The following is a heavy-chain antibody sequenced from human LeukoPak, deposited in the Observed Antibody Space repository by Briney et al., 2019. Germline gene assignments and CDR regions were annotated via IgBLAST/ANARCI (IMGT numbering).Heavy chain of an antibody. Sequence: GGSLRLSCAASGFSFSSYRMNWVRQAPGKGLEWVSSISSSSRYIYYADSLKGRVTISRDNAKNSLYLQMNSLRAEDTAVYYCAREVYGDYGNFDYWGQGTLVIVSS. J-gene: IGHJ4*02. CDR2: ISSSSRYI. D-gene: IGHD4-17*01. CDR1: GFSFSSYR. CDR3: AREVYGDYGNFDY. V-gene: IGHV3-21*01.